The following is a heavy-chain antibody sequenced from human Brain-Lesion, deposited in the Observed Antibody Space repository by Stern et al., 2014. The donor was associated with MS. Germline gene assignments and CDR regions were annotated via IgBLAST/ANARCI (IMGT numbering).Heavy chain of an antibody. D-gene: IGHD3-3*01. J-gene: IGHJ6*02. V-gene: IGHV1-69*01. CDR2: IIPVFGTA. Sequence: VQLVQSGAEVKKPGSSVKVSCKAYGGTFRSYAISWVRQAPGQGLEWMGGIIPVFGTANYAQKCQGRVTVTASESMSTAYMELSSLRSEDTAVYYCARGVFRFLEWPYYGMDVWGQGTTVTVSS. CDR1: GGTFRSYA. CDR3: ARGVFRFLEWPYYGMDV.